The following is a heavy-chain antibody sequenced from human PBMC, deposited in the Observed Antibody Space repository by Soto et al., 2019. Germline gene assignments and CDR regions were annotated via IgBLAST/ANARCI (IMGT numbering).Heavy chain of an antibody. CDR2: ISGSGEST. J-gene: IGHJ4*02. V-gene: IGHV3-23*01. CDR3: AKSRGNTWATYYFDY. Sequence: GGSLRLSCAASGFTFNTYSMSWVRQAPGMGLEWVSGISGSGESTYYADSVRGRFTISRDNSNNALYLHMNSLRAEDTAIYYCAKSRGNTWATYYFDYWGQGTLVTVSS. D-gene: IGHD5-12*01. CDR1: GFTFNTYS.